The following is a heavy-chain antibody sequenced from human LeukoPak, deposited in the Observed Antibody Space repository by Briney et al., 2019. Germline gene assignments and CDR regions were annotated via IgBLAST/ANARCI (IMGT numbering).Heavy chain of an antibody. CDR2: INPNSGGT. CDR3: ARVAAAGTPMGAFDI. Sequence: EASVKVSCKASGYTFTGYYMHWVRQAPGQGLEWMGWINPNSGGTNYAQKFQGRVTMTRDTSISTACMELSRLRSDDTAVYYCARVAAAGTPMGAFDIWGQGTMVTVSS. V-gene: IGHV1-2*02. J-gene: IGHJ3*02. D-gene: IGHD6-13*01. CDR1: GYTFTGYY.